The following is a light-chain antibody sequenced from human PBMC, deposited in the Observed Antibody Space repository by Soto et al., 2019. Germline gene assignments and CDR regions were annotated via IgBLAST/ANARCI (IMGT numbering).Light chain of an antibody. J-gene: IGKJ1*01. V-gene: IGKV3D-15*01. CDR2: GAS. CDR1: QSVSSN. Sequence: VMTQSPATLSVSPGERATLSCRASQSVSSNLAWYQQRPGQAPRLLIYGASTRATGIPARFSGSGSGTEFTLTISSLQSEDFALYYCHQRQSWPRTFGQGTKVDIK. CDR3: HQRQSWPRT.